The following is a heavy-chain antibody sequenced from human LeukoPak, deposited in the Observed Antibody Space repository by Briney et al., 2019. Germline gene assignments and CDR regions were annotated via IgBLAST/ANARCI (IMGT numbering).Heavy chain of an antibody. CDR1: GFLFSNFW. D-gene: IGHD3-9*01. Sequence: GGSLRLSCAASGFLFSNFWMGWVRQAPGKGLEWVANIKQDESEKYYVDSVKGRFTISRDNAKKSLYLQMNSLRAEDTAVYYCARVGEYYDILSGYQNSYFDLWGRGTLVTVSS. CDR2: IKQDESEK. CDR3: ARVGEYYDILSGYQNSYFDL. J-gene: IGHJ2*01. V-gene: IGHV3-7*01.